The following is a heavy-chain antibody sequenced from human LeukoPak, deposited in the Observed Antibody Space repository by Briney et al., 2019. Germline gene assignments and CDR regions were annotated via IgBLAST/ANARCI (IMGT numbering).Heavy chain of an antibody. CDR1: GFTFSSYA. D-gene: IGHD3-10*01. Sequence: GGSLRLSCAASGFTFSSYAMSWVRQAPGKGLEWVAFIRYDGSNKYFADSVKGRFTISRDSSKNTLYLQMNSLRVDDTAVYYCAKDGTRGIRFGKIPHYFDYWGQGTLVTVSS. V-gene: IGHV3-30*02. CDR3: AKDGTRGIRFGKIPHYFDY. J-gene: IGHJ4*02. CDR2: IRYDGSNK.